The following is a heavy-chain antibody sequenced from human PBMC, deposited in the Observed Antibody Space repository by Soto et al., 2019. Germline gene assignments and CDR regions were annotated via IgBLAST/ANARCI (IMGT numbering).Heavy chain of an antibody. Sequence: QVQLVESGGGVVQAGRSLRLSCAASGFTFGTYGMHWVRQAPGKGLEWVAVISYDGSNKYYADSVKGRFTISRDNSKNTLYLQMSSLRAEDTAVYYCATGFSYSVIDYWGQGTLVTVSS. J-gene: IGHJ4*02. D-gene: IGHD5-18*01. V-gene: IGHV3-30*03. CDR3: ATGFSYSVIDY. CDR1: GFTFGTYG. CDR2: ISYDGSNK.